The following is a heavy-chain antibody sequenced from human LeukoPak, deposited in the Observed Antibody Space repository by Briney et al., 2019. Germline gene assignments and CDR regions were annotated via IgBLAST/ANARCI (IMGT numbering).Heavy chain of an antibody. Sequence: SCKASGYTFTSNAMHWVRQAPGKGLEWVAVISYDGSNKYYADSVKGRFTISRDNSKNTLYLQMNSLRAEDTAVYYCAKEVRTAMVGWGQGTLVTVSS. V-gene: IGHV3-30*04. J-gene: IGHJ4*02. D-gene: IGHD5-18*01. CDR3: AKEVRTAMVG. CDR2: ISYDGSNK. CDR1: GYTFTSNA.